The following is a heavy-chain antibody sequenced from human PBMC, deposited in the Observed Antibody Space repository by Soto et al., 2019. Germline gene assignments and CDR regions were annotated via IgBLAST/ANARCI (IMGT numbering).Heavy chain of an antibody. CDR2: IYYSGST. Sequence: PSETLSLTCTVSGGSISSSSYYWGWIRQPPGKGLEWIGSIYYSGSTYYNPSLKSRVTISVDTSKNQFSLKLSSVTAADTAVYYCARQVYIAVVVAATNWFDPWGQGTLVTVSS. J-gene: IGHJ5*02. CDR1: GGSISSSSYY. CDR3: ARQVYIAVVVAATNWFDP. V-gene: IGHV4-39*01. D-gene: IGHD2-15*01.